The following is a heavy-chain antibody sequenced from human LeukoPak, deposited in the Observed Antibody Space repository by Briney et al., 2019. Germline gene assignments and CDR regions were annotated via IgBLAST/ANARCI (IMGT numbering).Heavy chain of an antibody. CDR3: ARGPLAVGGAFDY. CDR2: INAGNGNT. CDR1: GYTFTSYA. D-gene: IGHD6-19*01. J-gene: IGHJ4*02. Sequence: ASVKVSCKASGYTFTSYAIHWVRQAPGQRLEWMGWINAGNGNTKYSQKFQGRVTITRGTSASTAYMELSSLRSEDTAVYYCARGPLAVGGAFDYWGQGTLVTVSS. V-gene: IGHV1-3*01.